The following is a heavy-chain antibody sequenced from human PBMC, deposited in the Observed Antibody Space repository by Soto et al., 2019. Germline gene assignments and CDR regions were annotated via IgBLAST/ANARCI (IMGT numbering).Heavy chain of an antibody. Sequence: SETLSLTCAVYGGSFSGYYWSWIRQPPGKGLEWIGEINHSGSTNYNPSLKSRVTISVDTSKNQFSLKLSSVTAADTAVYYCARVPNSGYDDDYYYYGMDVWGQGTMVTVSS. D-gene: IGHD5-12*01. CDR3: ARVPNSGYDDDYYYYGMDV. J-gene: IGHJ6*02. CDR1: GGSFSGYY. CDR2: INHSGST. V-gene: IGHV4-34*01.